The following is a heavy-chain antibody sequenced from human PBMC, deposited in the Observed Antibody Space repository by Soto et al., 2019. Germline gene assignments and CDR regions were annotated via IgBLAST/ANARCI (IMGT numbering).Heavy chain of an antibody. J-gene: IGHJ6*02. CDR1: GYTFTSYG. V-gene: IGHV1-18*01. Sequence: QVQLVQSGAEVKKPGASVKVSCKASGYTFTSYGISWVRQAPGQGLEWMGWISAYNGNTNYAQKLQGRVTMTTDTSTSTAYMELRSLRSDDTAVYYCARDGALGYCSGGSCYSDGMDAWGQGTTVTVSS. D-gene: IGHD2-15*01. CDR2: ISAYNGNT. CDR3: ARDGALGYCSGGSCYSDGMDA.